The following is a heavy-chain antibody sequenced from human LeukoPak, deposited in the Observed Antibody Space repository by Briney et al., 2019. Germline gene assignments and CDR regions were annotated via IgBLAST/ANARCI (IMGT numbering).Heavy chain of an antibody. CDR3: ARGHDFGDYVIDY. J-gene: IGHJ4*02. CDR2: ISTYSANT. V-gene: IGHV1-18*01. D-gene: IGHD4-17*01. CDR1: GYTFTTYG. Sequence: GASVKVSCKASGYTFTTYGINWVRQAPGQGLEWMGWISTYSANTNYAQKLQGRVTMTTDTSTSTAYMELRSLRSDDTAVYYCARGHDFGDYVIDYWGQGTLVTASS.